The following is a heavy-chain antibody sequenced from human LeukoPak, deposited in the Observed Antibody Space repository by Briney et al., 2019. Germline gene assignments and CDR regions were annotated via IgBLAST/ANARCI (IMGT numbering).Heavy chain of an antibody. V-gene: IGHV3-21*01. Sequence: PGGSLRLSCAASGFTFSSYSMNWVRQAPGKGLEWVSSISSSSSYIYYADSVKGRFTISRDNAKNSLYLQMNSLRAEDTAVYYCARAGVYCSSTSCYFDYWGQGTLVTISS. CDR1: GFTFSSYS. D-gene: IGHD2-2*01. CDR3: ARAGVYCSSTSCYFDY. J-gene: IGHJ4*02. CDR2: ISSSSSYI.